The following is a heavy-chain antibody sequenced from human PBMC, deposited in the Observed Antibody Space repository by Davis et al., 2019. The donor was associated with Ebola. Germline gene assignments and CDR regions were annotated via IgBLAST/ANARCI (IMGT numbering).Heavy chain of an antibody. V-gene: IGHV1-2*02. CDR2: INPNSGGT. CDR3: ARDSVVAATANFDY. Sequence: SVPVSRLASGYTFTGDYMHWVRQAPGQGLEWMGWINPNSGGTNYAQKFQGRVTMTRDTSTSTVYMELSSLRSEDTAVYYCARDSVVAATANFDYWGQGTLVTVSS. J-gene: IGHJ4*02. CDR1: GYTFTGDY. D-gene: IGHD2-15*01.